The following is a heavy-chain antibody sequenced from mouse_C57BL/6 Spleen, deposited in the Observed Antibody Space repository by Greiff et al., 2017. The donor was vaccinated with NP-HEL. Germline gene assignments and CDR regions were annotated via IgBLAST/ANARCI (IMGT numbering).Heavy chain of an antibody. V-gene: IGHV10-1*01. J-gene: IGHJ4*01. CDR1: GFSFNTYA. CDR3: VGDYDAMDY. Sequence: EVQLVESGGELVQPKGSLKLSCAASGFSFNTYAMNWVRQAPGKGLEWVARIRSKSNNYATYYADSVKDRFTISRDDSESMLYLQMNNLKTEDTAMYYCVGDYDAMDYWGQGTSVTVSS. CDR2: IRSKSNNYAT.